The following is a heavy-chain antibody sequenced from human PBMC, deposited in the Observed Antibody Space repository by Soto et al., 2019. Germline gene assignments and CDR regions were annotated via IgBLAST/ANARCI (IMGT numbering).Heavy chain of an antibody. CDR1: CGSFSGYY. D-gene: IGHD1-1*01. CDR2: INHSGST. CDR3: ARGRGRTRGASTRPNYYGMDV. J-gene: IGHJ6*02. Sequence: SDTLSLTCAVYCGSFSGYYWSWIRQPPGKGLEWIGEINHSGSTNYNPSLKSRVTISVDTSKNQFSLKLSSVTAADTAVYYCARGRGRTRGASTRPNYYGMDVWGQGTTVTV. V-gene: IGHV4-34*01.